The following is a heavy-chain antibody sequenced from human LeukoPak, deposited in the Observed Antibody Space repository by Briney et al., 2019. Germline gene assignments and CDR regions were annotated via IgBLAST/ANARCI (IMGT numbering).Heavy chain of an antibody. CDR2: INHSGST. D-gene: IGHD2-2*01. Sequence: PSETLSLTCAVYGGSFSGYYWSWIRQPPGKGLEWIGQINHSGSTNYNPSLKSRVTISVDTSKNQFSLKLSSVTAADTAVYYCARDPYCSSTSCYPIYYYFDYWGQGTLVTVSS. J-gene: IGHJ4*02. CDR3: ARDPYCSSTSCYPIYYYFDY. CDR1: GGSFSGYY. V-gene: IGHV4-34*01.